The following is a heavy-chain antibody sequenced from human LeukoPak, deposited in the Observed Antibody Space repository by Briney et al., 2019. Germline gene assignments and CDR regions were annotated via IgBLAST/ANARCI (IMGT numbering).Heavy chain of an antibody. Sequence: WVRQAPGKGLEWIGTISYSGSTYHSPSLKSRVTISVDTSKNLFSPKVSSVTAADTAVYYCASNLLWFGEWDFDYWGQGTLVTVSS. V-gene: IGHV4-39*01. J-gene: IGHJ4*02. CDR3: ASNLLWFGEWDFDY. CDR2: ISYSGST. D-gene: IGHD3-10*01.